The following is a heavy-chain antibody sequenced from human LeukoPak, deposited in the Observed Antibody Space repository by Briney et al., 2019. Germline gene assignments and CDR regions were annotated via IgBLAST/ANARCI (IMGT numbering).Heavy chain of an antibody. CDR3: ARSRSGSVTAADI. CDR1: GGSISGYY. V-gene: IGHV4-4*07. Sequence: SETLSLTCTVSGGSISGYYWTWIRQPAGKGLEWIGRIYSSGSTGYNPSLKSRVTMSVDTSKNQFSLKLSSVTAADTAIYYCARSRSGSVTAADIWGQGTMVTVSS. J-gene: IGHJ3*02. CDR2: IYSSGST. D-gene: IGHD1-26*01.